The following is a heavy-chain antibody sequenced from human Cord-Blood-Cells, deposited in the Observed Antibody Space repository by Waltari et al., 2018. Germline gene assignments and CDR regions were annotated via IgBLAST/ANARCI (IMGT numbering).Heavy chain of an antibody. Sequence: QITLKETGPTLVKPTQTLTLTCTFSGFSLSTIGVVVGCIRQPPGKALEWRALIYWDDDKRSSPSLKSRLTITTDPSKSQVVRTMTNMDPVDTATYSCAHVPYYYDSSGFDYWGQGTLVTVSS. V-gene: IGHV2-5*02. D-gene: IGHD3-22*01. J-gene: IGHJ4*02. CDR3: AHVPYYYDSSGFDY. CDR1: GFSLSTIGVV. CDR2: IYWDDDK.